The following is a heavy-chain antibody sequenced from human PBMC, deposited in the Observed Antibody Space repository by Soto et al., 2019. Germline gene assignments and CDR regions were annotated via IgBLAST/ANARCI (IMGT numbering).Heavy chain of an antibody. V-gene: IGHV3-30*18. Sequence: PGGSLRLSCAASGFTFSSYGMHWVRQAPGKGLEWVAVISYDGSNKYYADSVKGRFTISRDNSKNTLYLQMNSLRAEDTAVYYCAKGRGGSYYGYYRLAVRGQRTSVPVSS. CDR2: ISYDGSNK. CDR1: GFTFSSYG. CDR3: AKGRGGSYYGYYRLAV. J-gene: IGHJ6*02. D-gene: IGHD1-26*01.